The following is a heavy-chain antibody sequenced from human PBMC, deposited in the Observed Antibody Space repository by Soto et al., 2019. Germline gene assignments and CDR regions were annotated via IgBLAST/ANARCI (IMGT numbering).Heavy chain of an antibody. CDR1: GGSVSGSYYY. CDR3: ATSQKGYNWNYFDH. D-gene: IGHD1-1*01. Sequence: ASETLSLTCAVSGGSVSGSYYYWAWLRQSPGKGPEWIGSVFHTGFTSYNPSLESRVSVSVDTSKSQFSLKLSAVTASDTAVYYCATSQKGYNWNYFDHWGQGALVTVSS. J-gene: IGHJ4*02. V-gene: IGHV4-39*01. CDR2: VFHTGFT.